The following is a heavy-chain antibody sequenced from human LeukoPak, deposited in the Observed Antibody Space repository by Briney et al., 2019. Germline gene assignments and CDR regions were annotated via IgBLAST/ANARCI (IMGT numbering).Heavy chain of an antibody. CDR3: TRGNGWYAY. Sequence: PSETLSLTCTVSGGSISSYYWSWIRQPPGKGLEWIGYIFYSGSTTYNPSLKSRATMSVDTSKNQFSLKLSSVTAADTAVYYCTRGNGWYAYWGQGTLVSVSS. J-gene: IGHJ4*02. D-gene: IGHD6-19*01. V-gene: IGHV4-59*01. CDR2: IFYSGST. CDR1: GGSISSYY.